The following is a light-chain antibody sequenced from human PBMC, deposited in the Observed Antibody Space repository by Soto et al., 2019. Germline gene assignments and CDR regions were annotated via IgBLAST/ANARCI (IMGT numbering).Light chain of an antibody. CDR1: QSVSRN. CDR3: LQRSNWPIT. V-gene: IGKV3-11*01. J-gene: IGKJ5*01. Sequence: EIVMTQSPATLSVSPVERATLSCRASQSVSRNLAWYQQKPGQAPRLLIYESSNRATGIAARFSGSGSGTDFTLTISSLEPEDFAVYYCLQRSNWPITFGQGTRLEIK. CDR2: ESS.